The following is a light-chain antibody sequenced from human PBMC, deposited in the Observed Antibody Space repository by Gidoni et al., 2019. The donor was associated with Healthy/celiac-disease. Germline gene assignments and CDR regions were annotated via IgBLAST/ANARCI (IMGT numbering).Light chain of an antibody. CDR2: WAS. V-gene: IGKV4-1*01. J-gene: IGKJ4*01. CDR3: QQYYSTPLT. CDR1: QSVLYSSNNKNY. Sequence: DILMTQSPDSLAVSLGESATINCKSSQSVLYSSNNKNYLAWYQQKPGQPTKLLIYWASTRESGVPDRFSGSGYGTDFTLTISSLQAEDVAVYYCQQYYSTPLTFGGGTKVEIK.